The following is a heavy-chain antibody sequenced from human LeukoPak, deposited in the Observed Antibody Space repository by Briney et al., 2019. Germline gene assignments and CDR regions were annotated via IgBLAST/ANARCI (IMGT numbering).Heavy chain of an antibody. D-gene: IGHD1-26*01. CDR3: ARLGRATNGIVYWYFDL. Sequence: PSETLSLTCTVSGGSSSSYYWSWIRQPAGKGLEWIGRIYTSGSTNYNPSLKSRVTMSVDTSKNQFSLKLSSVTAADTAVYYCARLGRATNGIVYWYFDLWGRGTLVTVSS. CDR2: IYTSGST. CDR1: GGSSSSYY. J-gene: IGHJ2*01. V-gene: IGHV4-4*07.